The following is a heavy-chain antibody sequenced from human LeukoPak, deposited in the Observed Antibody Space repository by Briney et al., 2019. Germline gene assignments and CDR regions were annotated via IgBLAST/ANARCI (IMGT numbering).Heavy chain of an antibody. V-gene: IGHV1-18*04. J-gene: IGHJ5*02. Sequence: ASVKVSCKASGYTFSGYHMHWVRQAPGQGLEWMGWINVANGNTNYAQKFQGRFTLTTDTSTSTAYMELRSLRSEDTAIYYCARGSLGDYGDYTRTWGQGTLVTVSS. CDR3: ARGSLGDYGDYTRT. CDR2: INVANGNT. D-gene: IGHD4-17*01. CDR1: GYTFSGYH.